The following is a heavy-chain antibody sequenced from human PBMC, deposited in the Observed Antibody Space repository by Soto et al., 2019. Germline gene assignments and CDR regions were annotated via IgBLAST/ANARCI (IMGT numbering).Heavy chain of an antibody. CDR2: ISSSGSSI. CDR3: GRSLQGVTKFYYYYYYMDV. CDR1: VFTFSIYA. Sequence: GGSLRLSCEASVFTFSIYAMNWVRQAPGKGLEWVSSISSSGSSIYYADSVKGRFTISRDNAKNSLYLQMNSLRAEDTAVYYCGRSLQGVTKFYYYYYYMDVWGKGTTVTVSS. D-gene: IGHD4-17*01. J-gene: IGHJ6*03. V-gene: IGHV3-48*01.